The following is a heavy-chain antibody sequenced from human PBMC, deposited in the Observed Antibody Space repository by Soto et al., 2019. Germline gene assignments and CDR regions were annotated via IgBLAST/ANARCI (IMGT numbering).Heavy chain of an antibody. D-gene: IGHD3-3*01. CDR3: ARDRRTYYDFWSGYYPDYYYMDV. Sequence: SLRLSCAASGFTFSSYWMSWVRQAPGKGLEWVANIKQDGSEKYYVDSVKGRFTISRDNAKNSLYLQMNSLRAEDTAVYYCARDRRTYYDFWSGYYPDYYYMDVWGKGTTVTVSS. V-gene: IGHV3-7*01. CDR2: IKQDGSEK. CDR1: GFTFSSYW. J-gene: IGHJ6*03.